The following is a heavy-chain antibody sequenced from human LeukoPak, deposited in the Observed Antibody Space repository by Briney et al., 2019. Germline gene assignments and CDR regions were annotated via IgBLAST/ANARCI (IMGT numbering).Heavy chain of an antibody. CDR2: IYYSGST. V-gene: IGHV4-59*01. CDR3: ARDVDI. J-gene: IGHJ3*02. CDR1: GGSISSYY. Sequence: SETLSLTCTVSGGSISSYYWSWLRQPPGKGLEWIGYIYYSGSTNYNPSLKSRVTISVDTSKNQFSLKLSSVTAADTAVYYCARDVDIWGQGTMVTVSS.